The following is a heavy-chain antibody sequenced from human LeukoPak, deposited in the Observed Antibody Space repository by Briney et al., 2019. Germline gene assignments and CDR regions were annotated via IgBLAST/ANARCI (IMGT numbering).Heavy chain of an antibody. J-gene: IGHJ4*02. D-gene: IGHD3-22*01. CDR1: GFTFSSYV. CDR2: LSGGGGHT. Sequence: GGSLRLSCAASGFTFSSYVMSWVRQAPGKGLEWVSTLSGGGGHTYYADSVRGRFTISRDNSKNTLYLQMNSLRAEDTAVYYCARDYYDSSGYYYPNFDYWGQGTLVTVSS. V-gene: IGHV3-23*01. CDR3: ARDYYDSSGYYYPNFDY.